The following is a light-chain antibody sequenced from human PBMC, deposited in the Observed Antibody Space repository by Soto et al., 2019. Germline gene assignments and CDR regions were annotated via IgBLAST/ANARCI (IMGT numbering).Light chain of an antibody. V-gene: IGKV1-5*03. Sequence: DIQMTQSPSTLSASVGDRVTITCRASQSISTWLAWYQQKPGKVPKLLIYKASSLDSGVPSRFSGSGSGTEFTLTISSLQPDDFATYYCQQYNSHRAFGQGTKVEIK. CDR1: QSISTW. CDR2: KAS. CDR3: QQYNSHRA. J-gene: IGKJ1*01.